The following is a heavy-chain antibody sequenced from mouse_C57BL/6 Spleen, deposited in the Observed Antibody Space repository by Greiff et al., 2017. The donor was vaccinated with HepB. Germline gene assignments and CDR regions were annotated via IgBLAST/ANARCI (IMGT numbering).Heavy chain of an antibody. CDR1: GFSFNTYA. J-gene: IGHJ2*01. V-gene: IGHV10-1*01. D-gene: IGHD1-1*01. Sequence: GGGLVQPKGSLKLSCAASGFSFNTYAMNWVRQAPGKGLEWVARIRSKSNNYATYYADSVKDRFTISRDDSESMLYLQMNNLKTEDTAMYYCVRGSSYVGFDCWGQGTTLTVSS. CDR2: IRSKSNNYAT. CDR3: VRGSSYVGFDC.